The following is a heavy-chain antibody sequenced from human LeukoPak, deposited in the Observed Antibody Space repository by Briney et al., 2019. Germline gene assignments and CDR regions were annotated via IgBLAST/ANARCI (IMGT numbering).Heavy chain of an antibody. V-gene: IGHV1-2*02. CDR3: ARGDYYDSSGYCDY. CDR2: INPNSGGT. J-gene: IGHJ4*02. Sequence: ASVKVSCKASGYTFTGYYMHWVRQAPGQGLEWMGWINPNSGGTYYAQKFQGRVSMTRDTSISTAYMELRSLRSDDTAVYYCARGDYYDSSGYCDYWGQGTLVTVSS. CDR1: GYTFTGYY. D-gene: IGHD3-22*01.